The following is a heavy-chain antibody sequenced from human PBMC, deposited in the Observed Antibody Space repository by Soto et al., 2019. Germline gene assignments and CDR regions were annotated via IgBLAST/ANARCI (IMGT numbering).Heavy chain of an antibody. CDR3: ARGRAVGATTYFDY. Sequence: SETLSLTCAVYGGSFSGYYWSWIRQPPGKGLEWIGEINHSGSTNYNPSLKSRVTISVDTSKNQFSLKLSSVTAADTAVYYCARGRAVGATTYFDYWGQGXLVTVYS. D-gene: IGHD1-26*01. J-gene: IGHJ4*02. CDR2: INHSGST. V-gene: IGHV4-34*01. CDR1: GGSFSGYY.